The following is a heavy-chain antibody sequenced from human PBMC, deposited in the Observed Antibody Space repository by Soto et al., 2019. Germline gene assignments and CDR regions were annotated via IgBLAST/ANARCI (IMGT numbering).Heavy chain of an antibody. D-gene: IGHD5-18*01. Sequence: QVQLVESGGGVVQPGTSLRLACEASGFNFGAYGMHWVRQAPGKGLEWVAVISHDGTKTYYSDSVTGRFTVSRDNSKNMLYVQMVSLRPDDTAVYSCAKDRRDGYNTCSRCYGVDVWGQGTTVTVSS. CDR2: ISHDGTKT. V-gene: IGHV3-30*18. J-gene: IGHJ6*02. CDR1: GFNFGAYG. CDR3: AKDRRDGYNTCSRCYGVDV.